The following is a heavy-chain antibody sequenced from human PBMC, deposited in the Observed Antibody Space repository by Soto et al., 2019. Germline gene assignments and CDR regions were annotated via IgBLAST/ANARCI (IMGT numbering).Heavy chain of an antibody. J-gene: IGHJ6*02. CDR2: IRSKANSYAT. Sequence: EVQLVESGGGLVQPGGSLKLSCAASRFTFSGSAMHWVRQASGKGLEWVGRIRSKANSYATAYAVSVNGRFTISRDDSKYTADLQINSLETEDTAVYYCARETPMIPHGMDVWGQGTTVTVSS. D-gene: IGHD5-18*01. CDR1: RFTFSGSA. CDR3: ARETPMIPHGMDV. V-gene: IGHV3-73*01.